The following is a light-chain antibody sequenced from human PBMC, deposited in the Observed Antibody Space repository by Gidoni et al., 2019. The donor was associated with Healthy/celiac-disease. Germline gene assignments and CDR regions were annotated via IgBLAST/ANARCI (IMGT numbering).Light chain of an antibody. CDR1: QGISRH. Sequence: AIRMTHSPSSFPAPTGDRVTITWRASQGISRHLAWYQQKPGQAAKLLIYSASTLQSGGPARFSSSGSGTDCTLTISCLQSEDCATYYCQQYYSYPCSFGQGTKLEIK. CDR3: QQYYSYPCS. J-gene: IGKJ2*04. V-gene: IGKV1-8*01. CDR2: SAS.